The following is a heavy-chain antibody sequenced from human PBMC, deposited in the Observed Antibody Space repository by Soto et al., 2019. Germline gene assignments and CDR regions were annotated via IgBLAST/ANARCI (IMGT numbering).Heavy chain of an antibody. CDR3: ARTYTVTTNRPFDY. Sequence: SETLSLTCTVSGGSISSYYWSWIRQPPGKGLEWIGYIYYSGSTNYNPSLKSRVTISVDTSKNQFSLKLSSVTAADTAVYYCARTYTVTTNRPFDYWGQGTLVTVSS. D-gene: IGHD4-17*01. J-gene: IGHJ4*02. CDR1: GGSISSYY. V-gene: IGHV4-59*12. CDR2: IYYSGST.